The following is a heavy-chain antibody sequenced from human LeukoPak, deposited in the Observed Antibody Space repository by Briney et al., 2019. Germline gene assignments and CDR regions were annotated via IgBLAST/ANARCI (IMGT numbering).Heavy chain of an antibody. CDR3: ATMIGAAPGY. Sequence: GGSLRLSCAASGFTFSSYSMSWVRQAPGEGLEWVSYISSGSSTISYADSVKGRFTISRDNAKNSLYLQMNSLRDEDTAVYYCATMIGAAPGYWGRGTLVTVSS. CDR2: ISSGSSTI. CDR1: GFTFSSYS. J-gene: IGHJ4*02. D-gene: IGHD1-26*01. V-gene: IGHV3-48*02.